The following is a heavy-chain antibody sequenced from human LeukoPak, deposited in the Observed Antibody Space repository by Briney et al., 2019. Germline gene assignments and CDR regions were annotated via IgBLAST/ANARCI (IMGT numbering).Heavy chain of an antibody. CDR1: GFTFSSYS. D-gene: IGHD2-21*02. J-gene: IGHJ5*02. V-gene: IGHV3-48*04. CDR3: ARGGRAYCGGDCYSDWFDP. Sequence: GGSLRLSCAASGFTFSSYSMNWVRQAPGKGLEWVSYISSSSSTIYYAASVKGRFTISRDNAKNSLYLQMNSLRAEDTAVYYCARGGRAYCGGDCYSDWFDPWGQGTLVTVSS. CDR2: ISSSSSTI.